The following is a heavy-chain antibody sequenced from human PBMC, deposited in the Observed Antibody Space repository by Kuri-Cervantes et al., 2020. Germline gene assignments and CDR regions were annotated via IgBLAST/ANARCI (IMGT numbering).Heavy chain of an antibody. CDR1: AYTFTGYY. J-gene: IGHJ5*02. CDR3: AREGDYYDSSGPSRGWFDP. Sequence: ASVKVSCKASAYTFTGYYVHWVRQAPGQGLEWMGWINPNSGGTIYAQKFQGRVSMTRDTSISTAYMDLSRLTSDDTAVYYCAREGDYYDSSGPSRGWFDPWGQGTLVTVSS. CDR2: INPNSGGT. V-gene: IGHV1-2*02. D-gene: IGHD3-22*01.